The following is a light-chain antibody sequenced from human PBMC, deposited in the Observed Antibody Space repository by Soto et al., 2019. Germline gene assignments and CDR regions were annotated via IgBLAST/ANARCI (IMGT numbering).Light chain of an antibody. CDR1: QSVNTK. Sequence: IVLTQSPGTLSLSPGDRVTLSCRASQSVNTKLAWYQQKPGQAPTLLMSGASNRASGVPVRFSGSGSGTDFTLTISRLEPEDFVVYYCQQYGSSPPTFGHGTRLEIK. CDR3: QQYGSSPPT. CDR2: GAS. V-gene: IGKV3-20*01. J-gene: IGKJ5*01.